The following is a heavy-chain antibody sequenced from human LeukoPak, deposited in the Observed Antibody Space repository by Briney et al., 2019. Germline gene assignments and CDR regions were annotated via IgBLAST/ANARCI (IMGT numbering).Heavy chain of an antibody. V-gene: IGHV4-31*03. D-gene: IGHD1-1*01. J-gene: IGHJ4*02. CDR2: IYYSGST. Sequence: PSQTLSLTCTVSGDSISSGGYYWSWIRQHPGKGLEWIGYIYYSGSTYYNPSLKSRVTISVVTSKNQFSLKLSSVTAADTAIYYCASGDNDPLFDYWGQGTLVTVSS. CDR3: ASGDNDPLFDY. CDR1: GDSISSGGYY.